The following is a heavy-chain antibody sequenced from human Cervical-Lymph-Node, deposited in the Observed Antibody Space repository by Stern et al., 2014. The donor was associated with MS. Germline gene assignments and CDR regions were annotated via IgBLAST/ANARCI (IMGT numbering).Heavy chain of an antibody. CDR3: ASSVVASGH. V-gene: IGHV1-69*06. CDR2: IIPFLNTT. J-gene: IGHJ4*02. Sequence: VQLVQSGAEVKKPGSSVKVSCKASGGTFTTHPTTWWRQAPGQGFEWMGGIIPFLNTTNYAQNFQGRTTITADKSTGTTYMEISSLRSDDTAVYYCASSVVASGHWGQGTLVIVS. D-gene: IGHD2-21*01. CDR1: GGTFTTHP.